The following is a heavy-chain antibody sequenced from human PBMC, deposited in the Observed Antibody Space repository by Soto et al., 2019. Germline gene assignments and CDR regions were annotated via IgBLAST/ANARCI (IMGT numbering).Heavy chain of an antibody. CDR3: AKIGLLFGGGPCYPAVGLEP. D-gene: IGHD2-21*02. Sequence: GSLRLSCAASGFTFSSYWMHWVRQAPGKGLVWVSRINADGSSTSYVDSVKGRFTISRDNAENTVYLQMNSLRAEDTAIYYCAKIGLLFGGGPCYPAVGLEPWGQGTLVTVSS. CDR2: INADGSST. CDR1: GFTFSSYW. V-gene: IGHV3-74*01. J-gene: IGHJ5*02.